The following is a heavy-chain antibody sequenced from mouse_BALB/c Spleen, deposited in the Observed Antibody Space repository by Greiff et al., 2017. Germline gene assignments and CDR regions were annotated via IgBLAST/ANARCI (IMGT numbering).Heavy chain of an antibody. J-gene: IGHJ2*01. CDR2: ISYSGST. CDR1: GYSITSDYA. CDR3: ARKDLRYFDY. Sequence: EVQGVESGPGLVKPSQSLSLTCTVTGYSITSDYAWNWIRQFPGNKLEWMGYISYSGSTSYNPSLKSRISITRDTSKNQFFLQLNSVTTEDTATYYCARKDLRYFDYWGQGTTLIVSS. V-gene: IGHV3-2*02.